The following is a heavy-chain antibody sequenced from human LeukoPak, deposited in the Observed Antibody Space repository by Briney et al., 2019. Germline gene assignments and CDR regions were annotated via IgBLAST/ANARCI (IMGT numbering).Heavy chain of an antibody. Sequence: SGTLSLTCAVSGGSISSSNWWSWVRQPPGKGLEWIGEIYHSGSTNYNPSLKSRVTISVDKSKNQFSLKLSSVTAADTAVYYCAGGGSSSWYGLLDYWGQGTLVTVSS. V-gene: IGHV4-4*02. CDR2: IYHSGST. CDR3: AGGGSSSWYGLLDY. J-gene: IGHJ4*02. CDR1: GGSISSSNW. D-gene: IGHD6-13*01.